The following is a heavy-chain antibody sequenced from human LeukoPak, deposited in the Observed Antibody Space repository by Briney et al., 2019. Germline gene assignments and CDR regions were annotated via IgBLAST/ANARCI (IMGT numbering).Heavy chain of an antibody. Sequence: ASVKVSCKASGGTFSSYAISWVRQAPGQGLEWMGGIISIFGTANYAQKFQGRVTMTRDTSISTAYMELSRLRSDDTAVYYCARDQGGYYSSSWVFDYWGQGTLVTVSS. J-gene: IGHJ4*02. CDR1: GGTFSSYA. CDR2: IISIFGTA. CDR3: ARDQGGYYSSSWVFDY. V-gene: IGHV1-69*05. D-gene: IGHD6-13*01.